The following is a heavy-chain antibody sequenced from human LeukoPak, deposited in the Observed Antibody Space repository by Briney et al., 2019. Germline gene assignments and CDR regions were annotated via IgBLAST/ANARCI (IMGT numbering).Heavy chain of an antibody. CDR2: IYSGGRI. Sequence: SETLSLTCTVSGGSFRGDYYWAWIRQPPGKGLEWIGSIYSGGRIYYNPSLKSRVTISVDTSKNQFSLKLSSVTAADTAVYYCARALQGGSGSSPGWFDPWGQGTLVTVSS. J-gene: IGHJ5*02. CDR3: ARALQGGSGSSPGWFDP. V-gene: IGHV4-39*07. CDR1: GGSFRGDYY. D-gene: IGHD3-10*01.